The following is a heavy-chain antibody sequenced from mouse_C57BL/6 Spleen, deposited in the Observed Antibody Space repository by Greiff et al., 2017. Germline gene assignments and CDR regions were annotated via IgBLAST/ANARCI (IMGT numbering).Heavy chain of an antibody. Sequence: QVQLQQPGAELVKPGASVKLSCTASGYTFTSYWIPWVKQRPGHGLEWIGNIYPGSGSTNYNEKFKSKATLTVDTSSSTADMQLSSLTSEDSAGYYCARGDGSSSFAYWGQGTLVTVSA. CDR2: IYPGSGST. V-gene: IGHV1-55*01. CDR1: GYTFTSYW. J-gene: IGHJ3*01. D-gene: IGHD1-1*01. CDR3: ARGDGSSSFAY.